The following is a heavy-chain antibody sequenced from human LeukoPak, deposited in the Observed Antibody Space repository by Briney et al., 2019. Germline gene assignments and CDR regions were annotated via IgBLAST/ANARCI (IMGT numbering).Heavy chain of an antibody. Sequence: SETLSLTCTVSGGSISSSSYYWGWIRQPPGKGLEWIGSIYYSGSTYYNPSLKSRVTISVDTSKNQFSLKLSSVTAADTAVYYCARDLGATGKGGVDYWGQGTLVTVSS. CDR3: ARDLGATGKGGVDY. V-gene: IGHV4-39*07. CDR1: GGSISSSSYY. CDR2: IYYSGST. J-gene: IGHJ4*02. D-gene: IGHD6-13*01.